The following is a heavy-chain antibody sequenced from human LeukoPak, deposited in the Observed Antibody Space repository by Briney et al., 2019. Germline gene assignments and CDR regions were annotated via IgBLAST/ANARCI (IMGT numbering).Heavy chain of an antibody. V-gene: IGHV3-23*01. Sequence: GGSLRLSCAASGFTFSSYAMSWVRQAPGKGLEWVSAISASGGSTYYADSVKGRFTISRDNSKNTLYLQMNSLRAEDTAVYYCAKALGYCSGGSCYQLSYFDYWGQGTLVTVSS. CDR3: AKALGYCSGGSCYQLSYFDY. CDR1: GFTFSSYA. D-gene: IGHD2-15*01. CDR2: ISASGGST. J-gene: IGHJ4*02.